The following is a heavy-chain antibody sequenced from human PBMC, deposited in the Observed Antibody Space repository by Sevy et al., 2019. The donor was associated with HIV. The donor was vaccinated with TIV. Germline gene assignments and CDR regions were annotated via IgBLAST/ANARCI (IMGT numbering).Heavy chain of an antibody. D-gene: IGHD5-18*01. CDR1: GFTFSSYE. Sequence: GGSLRLSCAVSGFTFSSYEMNWVRQAPGKGLEWISYIGTGGSTLYYADSVKGRITISRDNAKNSLYLQLNSLRAEDTAVYYCARGGYEDTSMVCAFDIWGQGTMVTVSS. J-gene: IGHJ3*02. V-gene: IGHV3-48*03. CDR3: ARGGYEDTSMVCAFDI. CDR2: IGTGGSTL.